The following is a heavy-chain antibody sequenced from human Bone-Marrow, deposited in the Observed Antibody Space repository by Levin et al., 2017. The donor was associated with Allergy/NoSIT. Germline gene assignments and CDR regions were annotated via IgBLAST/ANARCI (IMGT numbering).Heavy chain of an antibody. V-gene: IGHV3-33*05. Sequence: PGESLKISCVGSGFALSPYVVHWVRQGPGKGLEWVAFISHDGADQEYANSVKGRFTVSRENSKNTIFLQMNSLSVQDTGVYFCARVSGLSGYDLAHWGHGTHVAVSS. D-gene: IGHD5-12*01. CDR1: GFALSPYV. CDR2: ISHDGADQ. J-gene: IGHJ4*01. CDR3: ARVSGLSGYDLAH.